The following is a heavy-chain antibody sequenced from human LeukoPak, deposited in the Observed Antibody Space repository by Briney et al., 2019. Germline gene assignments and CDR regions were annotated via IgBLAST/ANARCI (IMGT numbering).Heavy chain of an antibody. D-gene: IGHD2-8*01. CDR3: ARDPPAVSINTYA. J-gene: IGHJ4*02. V-gene: IGHV3-66*01. CDR2: IFSHGET. Sequence: GGSLRLSCAASGFTVGNNYMNWVRQAPGKGLEWVSLIFSHGETSYADSVKGGFAISRDNSKNTLYLQMNGLRVEDTAVYYCARDPPAVSINTYAWGQGTLVTVSS. CDR1: GFTVGNNY.